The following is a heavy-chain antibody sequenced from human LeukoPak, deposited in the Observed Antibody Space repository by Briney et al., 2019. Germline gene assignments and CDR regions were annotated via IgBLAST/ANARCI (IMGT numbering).Heavy chain of an antibody. Sequence: GGSLRLSCAASGFTFSSYSRNWVRQAPGKGLEWVSSISSGSSFIYYADSVKGRFTISRDNAKNSLYLQMNSLRAEDTAVYYCARDSGSPQDAFDIWGQGTMVTVSS. CDR3: ARDSGSPQDAFDI. CDR1: GFTFSSYS. V-gene: IGHV3-21*01. D-gene: IGHD6-13*01. J-gene: IGHJ3*02. CDR2: ISSGSSFI.